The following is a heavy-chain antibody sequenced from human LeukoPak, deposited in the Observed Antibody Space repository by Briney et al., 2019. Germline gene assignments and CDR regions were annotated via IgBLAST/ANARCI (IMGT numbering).Heavy chain of an antibody. Sequence: SETLSLTCAVYGGSFSGYYWSWIRQPPGKGLEWIGEINHSGSTNYNPSLKSRVTISVDTSKNQFSLKLSSVTAADTAVYYCARAGIAVAVPGDYWGQGTLVTVSS. CDR2: INHSGST. V-gene: IGHV4-34*01. CDR3: ARAGIAVAVPGDY. J-gene: IGHJ4*02. D-gene: IGHD6-19*01. CDR1: GGSFSGYY.